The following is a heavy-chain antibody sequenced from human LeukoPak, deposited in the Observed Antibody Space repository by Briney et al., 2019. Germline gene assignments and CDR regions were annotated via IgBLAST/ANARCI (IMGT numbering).Heavy chain of an antibody. CDR1: GYSFTSYD. CDR2: MNPNSGNT. J-gene: IGHJ4*02. V-gene: IGHV1-8*03. D-gene: IGHD2-8*01. Sequence: ASVKVSCKASGYSFTSYDVTWVRQAPGQGLEWMGWMNPNSGNTAYAQKFQGRVTITSDTSITTAYMELSSLRSEDTAVYYCATSLFCSIGVCYTGGYYFDYWGQGTLVTVSS. CDR3: ATSLFCSIGVCYTGGYYFDY.